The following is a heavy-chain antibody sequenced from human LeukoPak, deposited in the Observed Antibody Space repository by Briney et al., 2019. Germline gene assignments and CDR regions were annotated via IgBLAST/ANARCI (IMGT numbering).Heavy chain of an antibody. CDR3: ARRLRYGDAHFDY. CDR2: IYYSGST. CDR1: GGSISSYY. Sequence: SETLSLTCTVSGGSISSYYWSWIRQPPGKGLEWIGYIYYSGSTNYNPSLKSRVTISVDTSKNQFSLKLSSVTAADTAVYYCARRLRYGDAHFDYWGQGTLVTVSS. D-gene: IGHD4-17*01. J-gene: IGHJ4*02. V-gene: IGHV4-59*08.